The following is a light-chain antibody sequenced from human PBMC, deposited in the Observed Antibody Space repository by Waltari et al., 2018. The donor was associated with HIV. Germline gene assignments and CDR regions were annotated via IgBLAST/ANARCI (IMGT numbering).Light chain of an antibody. V-gene: IGLV8-61*01. CDR1: SGSVSGSNY. CDR2: SAN. Sequence: QTVVTQEPSFSVSPGGSVTLTCALSSGSVSGSNYPNWIQKTPGQAPRTLIYSANIRSSGVPDRFSGSFLGNKAALTSTGAQADDESDYYCVLYLGSGFWVFGGGTKLTVL. CDR3: VLYLGSGFWV. J-gene: IGLJ3*02.